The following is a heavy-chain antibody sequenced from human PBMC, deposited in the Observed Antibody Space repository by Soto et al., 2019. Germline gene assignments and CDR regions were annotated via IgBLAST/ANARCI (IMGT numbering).Heavy chain of an antibody. J-gene: IGHJ5*02. V-gene: IGHV4-59*08. CDR2: IYYSGST. Sequence: SETLSLTCTVSGGSISRCSWSWIRLPPGQGLEWIGYIYYSGSTNYNPSLKSRVTISVDTSKNQFSLKLSSVTAADTAVYYCARNYGDYVYWFDPWSQGTLVTVS. CDR3: ARNYGDYVYWFDP. D-gene: IGHD4-17*01. CDR1: GGSISRCS.